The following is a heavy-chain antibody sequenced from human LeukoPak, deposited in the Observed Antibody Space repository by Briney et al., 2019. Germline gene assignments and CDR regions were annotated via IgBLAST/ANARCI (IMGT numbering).Heavy chain of an antibody. V-gene: IGHV3-7*01. D-gene: IGHD2-15*01. CDR1: GFTFSTYW. J-gene: IGHJ1*01. Sequence: GGSLRLSCAASGFTFSTYWMSWVRQAPGKGLEWVANIKQDGSEKYYVDSVKGRFTISRDNAKSSLYLQMNSLRAEDTAVFYCASGYCSGGTCYSAIFQHWGQGILVTVSS. CDR3: ASGYCSGGTCYSAIFQH. CDR2: IKQDGSEK.